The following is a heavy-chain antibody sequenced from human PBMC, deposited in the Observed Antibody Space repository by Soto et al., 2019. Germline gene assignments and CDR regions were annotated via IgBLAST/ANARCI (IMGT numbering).Heavy chain of an antibody. D-gene: IGHD2-8*01. J-gene: IGHJ4*02. CDR3: ARDFPNYFFDY. V-gene: IGHV3-30*01. CDR1: GFTFSAHA. Sequence: QPGGSLRLSCAASGFTFSAHAMHWVRQAPGKGLEWVSFISYDGSNKYYANSVKGRFTISRDDSKNTLYLQMNSLRPEDTAVYSCARDFPNYFFDYWGQGTLVTVSS. CDR2: ISYDGSNK.